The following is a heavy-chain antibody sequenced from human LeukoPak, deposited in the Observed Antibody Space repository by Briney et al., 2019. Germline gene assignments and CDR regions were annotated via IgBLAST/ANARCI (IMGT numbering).Heavy chain of an antibody. CDR1: GGSISSYY. V-gene: IGHV4-39*07. D-gene: IGHD1-26*01. CDR2: IYYSGST. J-gene: IGHJ6*03. CDR3: ARVIVGATTGGYYYYYMDV. Sequence: SETLSLTCTVSGGSISSYYWGWIRQPPGKGLEWIGSIYYSGSTYYNPSLKSRVTISVDTSKNQFSLKLSSVTAADTAVYYCARVIVGATTGGYYYYYMDVWGKGTTVTVSS.